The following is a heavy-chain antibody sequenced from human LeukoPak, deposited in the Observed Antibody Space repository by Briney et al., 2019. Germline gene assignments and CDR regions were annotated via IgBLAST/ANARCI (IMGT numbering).Heavy chain of an antibody. D-gene: IGHD6-6*01. V-gene: IGHV4-34*01. CDR1: GGSFSGYY. Sequence: KTSETLSLTCAVYGGSFSGYYWSWIRQPPGKGLEWTGEINHSGSTNYNPSLKSRVTISVDTSKNQFSLKLSSVTAADTAVYYCARGIGSSSDYWGQGTLVTVSS. CDR3: ARGIGSSSDY. CDR2: INHSGST. J-gene: IGHJ4*02.